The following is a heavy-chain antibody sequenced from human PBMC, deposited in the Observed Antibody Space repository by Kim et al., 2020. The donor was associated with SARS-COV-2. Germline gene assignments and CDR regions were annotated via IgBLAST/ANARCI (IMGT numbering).Heavy chain of an antibody. Sequence: GGSLRLSCAASGFTLRSYTMHWVRQAPGKGLEWVAAISDDGNSKYYTDSVKGRFTISRDNSRNTLDLQMNSLRAEDTAVYYCVTEGPFGGGRGGYFAFWGQGALVTVSS. CDR3: VTEGPFGGGRGGYFAF. J-gene: IGHJ4*02. D-gene: IGHD3-16*01. V-gene: IGHV3-30-3*01. CDR1: GFTLRSYT. CDR2: ISDDGNSK.